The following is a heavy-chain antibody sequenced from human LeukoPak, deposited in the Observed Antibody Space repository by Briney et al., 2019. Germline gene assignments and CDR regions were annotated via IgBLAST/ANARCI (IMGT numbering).Heavy chain of an antibody. CDR1: GGSISSTGYY. Sequence: SETLSLTCSVSGGSISSTGYYWNWIRQPPGKWLEWVGSIYYSGTTYYNSSLKSRVTISEDTSKNRFSLMLTSVTAADTAVYYCARQVSDYFYYYIDVWGEGTTVIVSS. CDR2: IYYSGTT. J-gene: IGHJ6*03. CDR3: ARQVSDYFYYYIDV. V-gene: IGHV4-39*01.